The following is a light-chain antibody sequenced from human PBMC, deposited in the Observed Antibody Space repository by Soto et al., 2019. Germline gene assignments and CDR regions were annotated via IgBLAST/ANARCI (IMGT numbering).Light chain of an antibody. Sequence: EIVMTQSPATLSVSPGERATLSCRASQSVSSNLAWYHQKPGQAPRLLIYGASTRATGIPARFSGSRSWTEFTLTISSLQSEDFAVYYCQQYNNGPYTFGQGTKLEIK. CDR2: GAS. CDR3: QQYNNGPYT. J-gene: IGKJ2*01. CDR1: QSVSSN. V-gene: IGKV3-15*01.